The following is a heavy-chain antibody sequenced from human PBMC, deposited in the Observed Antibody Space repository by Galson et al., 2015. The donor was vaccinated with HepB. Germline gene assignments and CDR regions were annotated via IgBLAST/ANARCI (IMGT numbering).Heavy chain of an antibody. D-gene: IGHD3-9*01. V-gene: IGHV3-9*01. CDR1: GFTFDDYA. CDR3: AKSREGGFDKYYYGMDV. J-gene: IGHJ6*02. Sequence: SLRLSCAASGFTFDDYAVHWVRQAPGKGLEWVSGISWKSGSIGYADSVKGRFTISRDNAKNSLYLQMDSLRAEDTALYYCAKSREGGFDKYYYGMDVWGLGTTVTVSS. CDR2: ISWKSGSI.